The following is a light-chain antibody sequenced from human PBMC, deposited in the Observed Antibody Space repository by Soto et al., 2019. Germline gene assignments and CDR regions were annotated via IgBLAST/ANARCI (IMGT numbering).Light chain of an antibody. CDR2: DAS. J-gene: IGKJ1*01. CDR1: QSVSTD. CDR3: QQRSNSPLT. V-gene: IGKV3-11*01. Sequence: ETVWTQSPGTLSLSPGERATLSCRASQSVSTDLAWYQQKPGQAPRLLIYDASNRATGIPHRFRVSGSGTDFTLTISSLEPEDFAVYNCQQRSNSPLTFGQGTRVDIK.